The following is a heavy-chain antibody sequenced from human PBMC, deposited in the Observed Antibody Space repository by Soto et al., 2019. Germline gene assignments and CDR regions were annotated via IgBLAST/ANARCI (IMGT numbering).Heavy chain of an antibody. CDR1: GFKFSRYE. J-gene: IGHJ4*02. CDR2: LLHSGDII. V-gene: IGHV3-48*03. Sequence: ESGGGLVQPGGSLRLACEGSGFKFSRYEMNWVRQAPGKGLEWLSFLLHSGDIIYYADSVKGRFTISRDNAKNLLYLHMNTLRVEDTAIYYCATRLSVSYGPLFDQWRQGTLVTVSS. D-gene: IGHD3-16*01. CDR3: ATRLSVSYGPLFDQ.